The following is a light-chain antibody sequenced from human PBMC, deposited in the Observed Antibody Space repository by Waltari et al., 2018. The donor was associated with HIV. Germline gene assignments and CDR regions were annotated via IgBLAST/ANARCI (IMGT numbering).Light chain of an antibody. Sequence: HSDLTQPPSASGSPGQSVTISCTGSDSDIGTYKLVSWYQHHPGKAPKLIIYEVNKRPPGVPDRFCGSKCGDTASLNVSVLQAEDEADYYCASYRGLKNLGCFGTGTKVNVL. CDR2: EVN. J-gene: IGLJ1*01. CDR3: ASYRGLKNLGC. V-gene: IGLV2-8*01. CDR1: DSDIGTYKL.